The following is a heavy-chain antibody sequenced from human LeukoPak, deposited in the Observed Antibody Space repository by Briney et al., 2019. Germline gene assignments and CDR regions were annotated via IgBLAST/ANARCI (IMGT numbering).Heavy chain of an antibody. CDR2: VIPIFGTA. J-gene: IGHJ4*02. CDR1: GGTFSSYA. CDR3: SIMITFGGVIVPSYFDY. D-gene: IGHD3-16*02. Sequence: SVKVSCKASGGTFSSYAISWVRQAPGQGLEWMGGVIPIFGTANYAQKFQGRVTITTDESTSTAYMELSSLRSEDTAVYYCSIMITFGGVIVPSYFDYWGQGTLVTVSS. V-gene: IGHV1-69*05.